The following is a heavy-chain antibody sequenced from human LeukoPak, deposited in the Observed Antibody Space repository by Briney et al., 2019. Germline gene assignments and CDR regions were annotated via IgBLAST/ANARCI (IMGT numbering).Heavy chain of an antibody. V-gene: IGHV3-23*01. D-gene: IGHD2-2*01. CDR2: ISGSGGST. CDR1: GFTFSSHA. J-gene: IGHJ6*02. CDR3: AKYLYQNYYYGMDV. Sequence: GGSLRLSCAASGFTFSSHAMSWVRQAPGKGLEWVSAISGSGGSTYYADSVKGRFTISRDNSKSTLYLQMNSLRAEDTAVYSCAKYLYQNYYYGMDVWGQGTTVTVSS.